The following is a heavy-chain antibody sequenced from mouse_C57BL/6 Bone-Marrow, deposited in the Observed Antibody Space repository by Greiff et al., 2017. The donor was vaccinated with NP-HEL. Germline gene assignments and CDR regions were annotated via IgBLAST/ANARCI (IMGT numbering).Heavy chain of an antibody. Sequence: VQLQQPGAELVRPGSSVKLSCKASGYTFTSYWMDWVKQRPGQGLEWIGNIYPSDSATHYNQKFKDKATLTVDKSSSTAYMQLSSLTSEDSAVYYCARRWLLRYYYAMDYWGQGTSVTVSS. CDR2: IYPSDSAT. CDR1: GYTFTSYW. D-gene: IGHD2-3*01. V-gene: IGHV1-61*01. J-gene: IGHJ4*01. CDR3: ARRWLLRYYYAMDY.